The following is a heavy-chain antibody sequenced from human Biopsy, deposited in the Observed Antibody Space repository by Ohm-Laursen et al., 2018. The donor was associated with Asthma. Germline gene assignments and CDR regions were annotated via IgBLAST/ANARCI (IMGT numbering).Heavy chain of an antibody. CDR1: GGSLSSGPYY. D-gene: IGHD2-8*01. CDR3: ARDLSGYCTSSACYGFDS. V-gene: IGHV4-31*03. J-gene: IGHJ5*01. CDR2: INYSGST. Sequence: SQTLSLTCTVSGGSLSSGPYYWSWVRQHPGKGLEWIGYINYSGSTFYSPSLESRVTVSVDTSKNQFSLKLSSVTAADTAVYYCARDLSGYCTSSACYGFDSWGQGTLVTASS.